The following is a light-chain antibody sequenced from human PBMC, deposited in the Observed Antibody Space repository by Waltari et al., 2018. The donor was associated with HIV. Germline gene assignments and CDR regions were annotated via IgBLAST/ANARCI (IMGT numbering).Light chain of an antibody. CDR2: GVD. V-gene: IGLV2-14*01. CDR1: SLDIGLYDF. CDR3: TSHTLTRTLL. Sequence: QSALTQPASMSGSPGQSITISCTGSSLDIGLYDFVSWYNHLPNTAPQLIIYGVDRRPPGIPSRFSASKSGDVASLTISGLQAEYEADYYCTSHTLTRTLLFGGGTRLTVL. J-gene: IGLJ3*02.